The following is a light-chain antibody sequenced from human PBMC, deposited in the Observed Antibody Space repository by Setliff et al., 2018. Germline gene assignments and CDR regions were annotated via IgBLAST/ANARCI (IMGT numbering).Light chain of an antibody. Sequence: DIQLTQFPSFLSASVGDRVTITCRASQSISSWLAWYQQKPGKAPKPLIYKASSLESGVPSRFSDSESGTQFTLTISSLQPDDFATYYCQQYNSYPWTFGQGTKVDIK. CDR1: QSISSW. J-gene: IGKJ1*01. V-gene: IGKV1-5*03. CDR2: KAS. CDR3: QQYNSYPWT.